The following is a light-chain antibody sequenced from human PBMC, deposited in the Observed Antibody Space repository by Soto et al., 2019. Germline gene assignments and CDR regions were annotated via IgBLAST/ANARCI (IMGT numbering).Light chain of an antibody. CDR2: EVS. Sequence: QSVLTQPASVSGSPGQSVTISCTGSTSDVGGYNHVSWYQQHPGKAPKLMIYEVSNRPSGVSNRFSGSKSGNTASLTISGLQAEDEADYYCSSYTRKSTWVFGGGTKVTVL. CDR1: TSDVGGYNH. J-gene: IGLJ3*02. CDR3: SSYTRKSTWV. V-gene: IGLV2-14*01.